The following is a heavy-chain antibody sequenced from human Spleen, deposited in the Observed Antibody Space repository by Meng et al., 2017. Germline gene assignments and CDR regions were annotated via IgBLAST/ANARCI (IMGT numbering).Heavy chain of an antibody. CDR2: IYHGEST. V-gene: IGHV4-4*03. D-gene: IGHD3-22*01. CDR3: TRNSYDSRHYVLGF. CDR1: VDSISSNSW. J-gene: IGHJ4*02. Sequence: GQLQESGPGLLRAPVTLSLRCAVSVDSISSNSWWSWGRQPPGKGLGWIGEIYHGESTNYYPSLKSRVTISIAKSKTQFSLDLSSVTAADTAVYYCTRNSYDSRHYVLGFWGQGTLVTVSS.